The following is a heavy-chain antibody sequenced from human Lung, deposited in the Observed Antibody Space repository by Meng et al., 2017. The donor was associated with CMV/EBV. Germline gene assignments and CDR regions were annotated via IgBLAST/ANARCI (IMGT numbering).Heavy chain of an antibody. D-gene: IGHD6-6*01. V-gene: IGHV3-53*01. Sequence: GGSXRLXCAASGFIVSDNYMNWVRQAPGKGLEWISIIYSNENTYYADSVKGRFTISRDNSKNTLYLQMNSLRAEDTAVYYCAREQGYFSSKHYYYHMDVXGEGTTVTSPQ. CDR1: GFIVSDNY. CDR3: AREQGYFSSKHYYYHMDV. CDR2: IYSNENT. J-gene: IGHJ6*04.